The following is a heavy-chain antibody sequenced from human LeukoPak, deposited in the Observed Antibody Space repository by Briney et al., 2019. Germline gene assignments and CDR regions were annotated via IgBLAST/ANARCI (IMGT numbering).Heavy chain of an antibody. D-gene: IGHD6-19*01. CDR2: INHSGST. J-gene: IGHJ5*02. CDR1: GGSFSGYY. V-gene: IGHV4-34*01. Sequence: SETLSLTCAVYGGSFSGYYWSWIRQPPGKGLEWIGEINHSGSTNYNPSLKSRVTISVDTSKNQFSLKLSSVTAADTAVYYCARGSIAVAGHGCWFDPWGQGTLVTVSS. CDR3: ARGSIAVAGHGCWFDP.